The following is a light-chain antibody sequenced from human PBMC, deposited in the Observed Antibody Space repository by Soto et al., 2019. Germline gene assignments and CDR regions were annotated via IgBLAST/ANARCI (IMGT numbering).Light chain of an antibody. J-gene: IGKJ1*01. Sequence: DIAMTQSPSTLSASVGDRVTITCRASQSISSWLAWYQQRPGKAPKLLIYKASNLESGVPPRLSDSGSGTEFTLTMSSLQPDDFATYYCHQYSTYSRTFGQGTKVELK. CDR3: HQYSTYSRT. CDR2: KAS. CDR1: QSISSW. V-gene: IGKV1-5*03.